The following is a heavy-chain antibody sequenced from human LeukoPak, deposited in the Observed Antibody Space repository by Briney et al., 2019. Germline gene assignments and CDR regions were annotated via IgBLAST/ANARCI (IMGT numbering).Heavy chain of an antibody. CDR1: GFTFSSYW. CDR2: INSDGSST. Sequence: GGSLRLSCAASGFTFSSYWMHWVRQAPGKGLVWVSRINSDGSSTSYADPVKGRFTISRDNAKNTLYLQMNSLRAEDTAVYYCARGIVGANSFLWGQGTLVTVSS. CDR3: ARGIVGANSFL. D-gene: IGHD1-26*01. J-gene: IGHJ4*02. V-gene: IGHV3-74*01.